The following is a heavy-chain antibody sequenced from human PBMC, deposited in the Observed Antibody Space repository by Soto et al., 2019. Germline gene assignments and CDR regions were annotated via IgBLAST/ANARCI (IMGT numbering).Heavy chain of an antibody. CDR1: GFTFSNHA. Sequence: GGSLRLSCAAPGFTFSNHAMIWVRQAPGKGLEWVSGISSSGGSAYYADSVKGRFTISRDNSKNTLFLQMTSLRAEDTAVYYCARDQALGYYDSSGYPDAFDIWGQGTMVTVSS. CDR2: ISSSGGSA. D-gene: IGHD3-22*01. CDR3: ARDQALGYYDSSGYPDAFDI. V-gene: IGHV3-23*01. J-gene: IGHJ3*02.